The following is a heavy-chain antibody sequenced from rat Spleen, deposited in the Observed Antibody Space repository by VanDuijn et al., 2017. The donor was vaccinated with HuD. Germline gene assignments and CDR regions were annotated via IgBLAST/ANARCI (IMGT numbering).Heavy chain of an antibody. CDR2: ITNTGRST. D-gene: IGHD1-12*02. CDR1: GFTFNNYW. V-gene: IGHV5-31*01. J-gene: IGHJ2*01. CDR3: SRRDGYFDY. Sequence: EVQLVESGGGLVQPGRSLKLSCVASGFTFNNYWMTWIRQAPGKGLEWVASITNTGRSTYYPDSVRGRFAISRDTAENTLYLQMSSLRAEDTATYACSRRDGYFDYWGKVVMVTGSS.